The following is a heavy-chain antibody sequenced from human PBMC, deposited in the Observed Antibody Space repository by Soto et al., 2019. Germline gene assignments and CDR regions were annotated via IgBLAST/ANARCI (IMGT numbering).Heavy chain of an antibody. J-gene: IGHJ5*02. CDR3: ARGTFDYKDSSGFNWFDP. V-gene: IGHV4-34*01. Sequence: SETLSLTCAVYGGSFSGYYWSWIRQPPGKGLEWIGEINHSGSTNYNPSLKSRVTISVDTSKNQFSLKLSSVTAADTAVYYCARGTFDYKDSSGFNWFDPWGQGTLVTVSS. D-gene: IGHD6-19*01. CDR1: GGSFSGYY. CDR2: INHSGST.